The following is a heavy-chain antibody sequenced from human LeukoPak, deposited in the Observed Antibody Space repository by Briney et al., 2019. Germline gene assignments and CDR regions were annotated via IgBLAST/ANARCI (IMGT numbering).Heavy chain of an antibody. CDR2: TSTSVPT. V-gene: IGHV4-4*07. J-gene: IGHJ5*02. Sequence: SETLSLTCIVSGVSTSSGYWSWIRQPAGKGLEWMGHTSTSVPTYYNPSLKSRVTMSLDTSENHFSLKLNSVTAADTAVYYCARGYGSGSYSTWGQGTLVTVPS. CDR1: GVSTSSGY. D-gene: IGHD3-10*01. CDR3: ARGYGSGSYST.